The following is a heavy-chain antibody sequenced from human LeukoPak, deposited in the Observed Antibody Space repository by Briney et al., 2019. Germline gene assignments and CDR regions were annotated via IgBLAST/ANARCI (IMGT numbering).Heavy chain of an antibody. CDR1: GFTFSSYR. V-gene: IGHV3-74*01. J-gene: IGHJ4*02. CDR2: INSVGGST. D-gene: IGHD6-19*01. CDR3: ASRIQWMAPYYFDY. Sequence: GGSLRLSCTASGFTFSSYRMHWVRPAPGKGLVWVSRINSVGGSTSYAGSVKGGFTISRDNAKNTLYLQMNSLGAADTAMYYCASRIQWMAPYYFDYWGQGTLVSVSS.